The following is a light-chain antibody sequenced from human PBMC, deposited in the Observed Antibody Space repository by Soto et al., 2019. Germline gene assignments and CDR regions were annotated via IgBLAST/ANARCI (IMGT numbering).Light chain of an antibody. V-gene: IGKV1-27*01. CDR2: GAS. Sequence: DIELTQSPSSLPASVGDTITITCRATQGIGKFLVWYQQKPGKAPKLLIYGASTLISGVPSRSSGSGSGTFFPLTITSLQPEDVATYYCQKYDTAPWTFGQGTKVEVK. CDR3: QKYDTAPWT. J-gene: IGKJ1*01. CDR1: QGIGKF.